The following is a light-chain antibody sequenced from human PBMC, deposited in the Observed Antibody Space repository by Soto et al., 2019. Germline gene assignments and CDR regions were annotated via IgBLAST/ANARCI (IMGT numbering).Light chain of an antibody. CDR1: QSVSSN. CDR3: QQYAYSPRT. V-gene: IGKV3-20*01. J-gene: IGKJ1*01. CDR2: GVF. Sequence: EIVMTQSPATLSVSPGERATLSCRASQSVSSNLAWYQQKPGQAPRLLIYGVFSRATGIPDRFSGSGSGTDFTLTISRLEPEDSAVYFCQQYAYSPRTFGQGTKVDI.